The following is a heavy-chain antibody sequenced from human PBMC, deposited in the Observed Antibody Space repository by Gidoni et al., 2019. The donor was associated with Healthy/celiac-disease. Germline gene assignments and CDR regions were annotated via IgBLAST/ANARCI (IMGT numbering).Heavy chain of an antibody. Sequence: QVQRVQSGAEVKKPGSSVKVSCKASGGTFSSYAISWVRQAPGQGLEWMGGIIPIFGTANYAQKFQGRVTITADESTSTAYMELSSLRSEDTAVYYCARDSVARYSSSWSQKYNWFDPWGQGTLVTVSS. CDR3: ARDSVARYSSSWSQKYNWFDP. V-gene: IGHV1-69*01. D-gene: IGHD6-13*01. CDR1: GGTFSSYA. CDR2: IIPIFGTA. J-gene: IGHJ5*02.